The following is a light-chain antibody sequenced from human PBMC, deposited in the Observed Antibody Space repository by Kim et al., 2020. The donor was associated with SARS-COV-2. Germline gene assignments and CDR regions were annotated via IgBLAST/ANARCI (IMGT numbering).Light chain of an antibody. CDR3: QVWDSSSDHPV. Sequence: DPGKTARITCGGNNIGGKSVYWYQQKPGQAPVLVIYYDSDRPSGIPERFSGSNSGNTATLTISRVEAGDEADYYCQVWDSSSDHPVFGTGTKVTVL. CDR1: NIGGKS. J-gene: IGLJ1*01. V-gene: IGLV3-21*04. CDR2: YDS.